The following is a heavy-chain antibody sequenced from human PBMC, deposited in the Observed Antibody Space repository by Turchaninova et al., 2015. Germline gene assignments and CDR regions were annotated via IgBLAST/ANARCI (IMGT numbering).Heavy chain of an antibody. Sequence: QVPLKESGPVLVKPTETLTLTCTVSGFSLSNGRMGVSWIRQPPGKALEWLAHIVSNDEKSYSTSLKSRLTISKDTSKSQVVLTMTNVDPVDTATYYCARIQRQLNWFDPWGQGTLVTVSS. V-gene: IGHV2-26*02. CDR1: GFSLSNGRMG. CDR3: ARIQRQLNWFDP. J-gene: IGHJ5*02. D-gene: IGHD1-1*01. CDR2: IVSNDEK.